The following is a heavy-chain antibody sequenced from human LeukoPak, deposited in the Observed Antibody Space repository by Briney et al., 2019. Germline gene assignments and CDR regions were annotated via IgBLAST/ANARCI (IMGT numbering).Heavy chain of an antibody. CDR1: GYSFTNFG. J-gene: IGHJ4*02. CDR3: ARAPNYAGSGSFFSDY. Sequence: ASVKGSCKASGYSFTNFGISWVRQAPGQGLEWMGWISNYNGDTRYAQKVQDRVTVTADTSTTTGYMELRSLRSDDTAVYYCARAPNYAGSGSFFSDYWGQGTLVSVSS. D-gene: IGHD3-10*01. V-gene: IGHV1-18*01. CDR2: ISNYNGDT.